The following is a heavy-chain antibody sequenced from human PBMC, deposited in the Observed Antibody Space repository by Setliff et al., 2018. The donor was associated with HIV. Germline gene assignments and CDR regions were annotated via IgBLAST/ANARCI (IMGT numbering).Heavy chain of an antibody. Sequence: ASETLSLTCAVYGGPFSDYHWTWIRQAPGKGLEWIGETSHSGEVTYNASLKSRVTISVDTSKSQFSLRLTSVTAADTAVYYCARGDTTWPTQLLDVWGKGTTVTVSS. J-gene: IGHJ6*04. CDR3: ARGDTTWPTQLLDV. D-gene: IGHD2-2*01. CDR1: GGPFSDYH. CDR2: TSHSGEV. V-gene: IGHV4-34*01.